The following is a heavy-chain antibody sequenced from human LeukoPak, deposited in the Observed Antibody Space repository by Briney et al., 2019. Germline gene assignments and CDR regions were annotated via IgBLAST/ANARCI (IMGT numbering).Heavy chain of an antibody. V-gene: IGHV4-61*02. CDR2: IYTSGST. Sequence: SETLSLTCTVSGGSLSSGSYYWSWTRQPAGKGLEWIGRIYTSGSTNYNPSLKSRVAISVDTSKNQFSLKLSSVTAADTAVYYCARGRGSCSSTSCYIWFDPWGQGTLVTVSS. CDR3: ARGRGSCSSTSCYIWFDP. J-gene: IGHJ5*02. CDR1: GGSLSSGSYY. D-gene: IGHD2-2*02.